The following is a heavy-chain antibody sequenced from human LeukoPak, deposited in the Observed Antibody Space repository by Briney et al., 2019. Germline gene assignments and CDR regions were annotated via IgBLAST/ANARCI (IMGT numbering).Heavy chain of an antibody. CDR3: ASWSNLPKRGYSYGWAY. D-gene: IGHD5-18*01. J-gene: IGHJ4*02. Sequence: PSETLSLTCTVSGYSISSGYYWSWIRQPPGKGLEWIGEINHSGSTNYNPSFKSRVTISVDTSKNQFSLKLSSVTAADTAVYYCASWSNLPKRGYSYGWAYWGQGTLVTVSS. V-gene: IGHV4-38-2*02. CDR1: GYSISSGYY. CDR2: INHSGST.